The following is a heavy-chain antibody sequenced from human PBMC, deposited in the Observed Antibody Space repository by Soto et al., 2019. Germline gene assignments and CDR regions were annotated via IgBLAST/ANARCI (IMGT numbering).Heavy chain of an antibody. Sequence: QVQLVESGGGVVQPGRSLRLSCAASGFTFSSFVLHWVRQAPGKGLEWVSLLSSDGNKIYYADSVKGRFTISRDNSQNTLYLQMNSQTGEDSAVYYCARDRSVYNRSFLDSWGQGTLGTVSS. D-gene: IGHD3-16*02. CDR1: GFTFSSFV. J-gene: IGHJ4*02. CDR3: ARDRSVYNRSFLDS. V-gene: IGHV3-30-3*01. CDR2: LSSDGNKI.